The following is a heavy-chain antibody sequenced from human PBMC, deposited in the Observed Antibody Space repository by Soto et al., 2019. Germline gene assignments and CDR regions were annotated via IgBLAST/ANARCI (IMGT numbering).Heavy chain of an antibody. V-gene: IGHV3-21*01. CDR2: ISSSSSYI. J-gene: IGHJ6*02. Sequence: EVQLVESGGGLVKPGGSLRLSCAASGFTFSSYSMNWVRQAPGKGLEWVSSISSSSSYIYYADSVKGRFTLSRHNAKNSLYLQMNSLRAEDTAVYYCARDLGPGGMDVWGQGTTVTVSS. CDR1: GFTFSSYS. CDR3: ARDLGPGGMDV.